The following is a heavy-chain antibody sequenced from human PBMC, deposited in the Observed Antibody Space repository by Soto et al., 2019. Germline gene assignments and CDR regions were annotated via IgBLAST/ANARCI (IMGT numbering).Heavy chain of an antibody. J-gene: IGHJ4*02. CDR3: ARRQYYYDSSGYPDY. CDR2: IYPDDSDT. Sequence: GESLKISCKGSGYSFTSYWIGWVRQMPGKGLEWMGIIYPDDSDTRYSPSFQGQVTISADKSISTAYLQWSSLKASDTAMYYCARRQYYYDSSGYPDYWGQGTLVTVSS. CDR1: GYSFTSYW. D-gene: IGHD3-22*01. V-gene: IGHV5-51*01.